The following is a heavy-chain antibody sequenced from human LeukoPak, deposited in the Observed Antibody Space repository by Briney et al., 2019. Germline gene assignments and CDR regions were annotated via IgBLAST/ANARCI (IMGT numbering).Heavy chain of an antibody. J-gene: IGHJ2*01. D-gene: IGHD6-6*01. V-gene: IGHV4-34*01. Sequence: SETLSLTCAVYGGSFSGYYWSWIRQPPGKGLEWIGEINHSGSTNYNPSLKSRVTISVDTSKNQFSLKLSSVTAADTAVYYCARGLGSSSSRRGHWYLDLWGRGTLVTVSS. CDR1: GGSFSGYY. CDR2: INHSGST. CDR3: ARGLGSSSSRRGHWYLDL.